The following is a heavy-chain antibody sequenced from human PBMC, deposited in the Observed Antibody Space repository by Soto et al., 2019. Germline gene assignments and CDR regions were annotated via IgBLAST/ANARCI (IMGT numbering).Heavy chain of an antibody. D-gene: IGHD5-12*01. J-gene: IGHJ6*02. CDR1: GYTFTSYG. V-gene: IGHV1-18*04. CDR2: ISAYNGNT. CDR3: AREVIVATIYYYYGMDV. Sequence: GASVKVSCKASGYTFTSYGISWVRQAPGQGLEWMGWISAYNGNTNYAQKLQGRVTMTTDTSTSTAYMELRSLRSDDTAVYYCAREVIVATIYYYYGMDVWGQGTTVTVSS.